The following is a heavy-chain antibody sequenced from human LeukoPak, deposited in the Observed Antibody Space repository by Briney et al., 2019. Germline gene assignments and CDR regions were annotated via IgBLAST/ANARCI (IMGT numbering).Heavy chain of an antibody. CDR3: ARRRTYCGGDCYSDYFDY. CDR2: IYPGDSDT. J-gene: IGHJ4*02. D-gene: IGHD2-21*02. V-gene: IGHV5-51*01. CDR1: GYSFTSYW. Sequence: GESLKISCKGSGYSFTSYWIGWVRQMPGKGLEWMGIIYPGDSDTRYSPSFQGQVTISADKSISTAYLQWSSLKASDTAMCYCARRRTYCGGDCYSDYFDYWGQGTLVTVSS.